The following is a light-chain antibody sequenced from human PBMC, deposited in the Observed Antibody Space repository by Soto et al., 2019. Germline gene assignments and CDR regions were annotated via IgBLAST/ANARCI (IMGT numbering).Light chain of an antibody. V-gene: IGKV3-20*01. J-gene: IGKJ1*01. CDR3: QQYGSLLWT. Sequence: EIVLTQSPGTLSLSPGERASLSCRASQSVSSTYLAWYQQKPGQAPRLLIYATSTRATGIPDSFSGSGSGTDFTLTISRLEPEDFAVYYCQQYGSLLWTFGQGTKVEIK. CDR2: ATS. CDR1: QSVSSTY.